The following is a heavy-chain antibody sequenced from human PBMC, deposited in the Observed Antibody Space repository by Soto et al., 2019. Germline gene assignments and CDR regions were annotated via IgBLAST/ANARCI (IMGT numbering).Heavy chain of an antibody. V-gene: IGHV3-64D*08. CDR1: GFTFSSYA. D-gene: IGHD3-3*01. Sequence: GGSLRLSCSASGFTFSSYAMHWVRQAPGKGLEYVSAISSNGGSTYYADSVKGRFTISRDNSKNTLYLQMSSLRAEDTAVYYCVKNYDFWSAERDYLGQGTLVTVSS. CDR3: VKNYDFWSAERDY. J-gene: IGHJ4*02. CDR2: ISSNGGST.